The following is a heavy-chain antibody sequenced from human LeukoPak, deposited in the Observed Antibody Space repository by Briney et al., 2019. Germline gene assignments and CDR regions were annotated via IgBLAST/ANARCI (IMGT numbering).Heavy chain of an antibody. CDR2: ISSGGSPM. CDR3: VRVLGSGWVYFL. Sequence: PGGSLRLSCAASGFTFSDYSMSWIRQSPGKGLEWVAYISSGGSPMYYVDSVKGRSTISRDNAKNSLYLEVHSLRAEDTAVYYCVRVLGSGWVYFLGGQGTLVTVSS. CDR1: GFTFSDYS. J-gene: IGHJ4*02. D-gene: IGHD3-10*01. V-gene: IGHV3-11*04.